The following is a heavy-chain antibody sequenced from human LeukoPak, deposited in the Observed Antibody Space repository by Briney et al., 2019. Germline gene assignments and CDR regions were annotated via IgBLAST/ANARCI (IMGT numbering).Heavy chain of an antibody. J-gene: IGHJ5*02. CDR3: ARDRYCSGGSCYRAKNLDHNWFDP. D-gene: IGHD2-15*01. V-gene: IGHV1-69*01. CDR1: GGTFSSYA. Sequence: SVTVSCTASGGTFSSYAISWVRQAPGQGLEWMGGIIPIFGTANYAQKFQGRVTITADESTSTAYMELSSLRSDDTAVYYCARDRYCSGGSCYRAKNLDHNWFDPWGQGTLVTVSS. CDR2: IIPIFGTA.